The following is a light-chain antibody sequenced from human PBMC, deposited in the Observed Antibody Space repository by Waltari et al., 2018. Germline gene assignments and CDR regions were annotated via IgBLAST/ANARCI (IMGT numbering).Light chain of an antibody. V-gene: IGKV3-20*01. Sequence: EILLTQSPCTLSLLPGDRATLSCRASQSGSRSLAWYQQKPGQAPRLLIYGSSSMATGIPYRFSGSGSGTDFSLTINRLEPEDFAVYYCQHYVRLPATFGQGTKVDIK. CDR2: GSS. J-gene: IGKJ1*01. CDR1: QSGSRS. CDR3: QHYVRLPAT.